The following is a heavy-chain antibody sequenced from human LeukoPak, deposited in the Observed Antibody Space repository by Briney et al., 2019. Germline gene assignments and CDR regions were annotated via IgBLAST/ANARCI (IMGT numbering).Heavy chain of an antibody. CDR1: GFTVSDHY. Sequence: TGGSLRLSCAASGFTVSDHYMTWVRQAPGKGLEWVSYISRSSSTIYYADSVRGRFTISRDNAKNSLYLQMNSLRAEDTAVYYCATSSYYGSGSDNWGQGTLVTVSS. CDR3: ATSSYYGSGSDN. J-gene: IGHJ4*02. D-gene: IGHD3-10*01. CDR2: ISRSSSTI. V-gene: IGHV3-11*04.